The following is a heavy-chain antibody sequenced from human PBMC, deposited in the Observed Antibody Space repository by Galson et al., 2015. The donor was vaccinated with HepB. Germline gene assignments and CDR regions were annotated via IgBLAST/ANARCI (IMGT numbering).Heavy chain of an antibody. J-gene: IGHJ2*01. Sequence: SLRLSCAASGFTFSSYNMNWVRQAPGKGLEWVSSITTSSSYIYYADSMKGRFTISRDNAKNSLYLQMSSLRAEDTAVYYCAREGSTWYKSPDYWYFDLWGRGTLVTVS. D-gene: IGHD6-13*01. V-gene: IGHV3-21*01. CDR3: AREGSTWYKSPDYWYFDL. CDR1: GFTFSSYN. CDR2: ITTSSSYI.